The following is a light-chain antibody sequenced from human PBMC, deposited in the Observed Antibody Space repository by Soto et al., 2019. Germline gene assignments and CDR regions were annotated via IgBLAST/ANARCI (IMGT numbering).Light chain of an antibody. CDR3: QQSYSTPMST. V-gene: IGKV1-39*01. CDR1: QSISSY. CDR2: AAS. J-gene: IGKJ2*01. Sequence: DIQMTQSPSSLSASVGDRVTITCRASQSISSYLNWYQQKPGKAPKLLIYAASRLQSGVPSRFSGSGSGTDFTLTISSLQPEDFATYYCQQSYSTPMSTFGQGTKLEIK.